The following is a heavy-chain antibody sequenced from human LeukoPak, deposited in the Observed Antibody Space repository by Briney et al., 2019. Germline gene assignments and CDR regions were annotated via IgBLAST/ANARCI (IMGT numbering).Heavy chain of an antibody. D-gene: IGHD6-6*01. J-gene: IGHJ4*02. Sequence: SVKVSCKASGGTFSSYTISWVRQAPGQGLEWMGRIIPILGIANYAQKFRGRVTITADKSTSTACMELSSLRSEDTAVYYCARDNSSAAGDYWGQGTLVTVSS. CDR2: IIPILGIA. CDR3: ARDNSSAAGDY. CDR1: GGTFSSYT. V-gene: IGHV1-69*04.